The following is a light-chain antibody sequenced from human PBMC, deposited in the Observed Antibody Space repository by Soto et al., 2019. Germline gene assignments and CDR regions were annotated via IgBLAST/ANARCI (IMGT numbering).Light chain of an antibody. CDR1: QNINTN. V-gene: IGKV3-11*01. CDR3: QQRGNWPRTWA. J-gene: IGKJ1*01. CDR2: DAS. Sequence: EIVLTQAPVTLSLSPGEGATLSCKASQNINTNLGWYQQKPGQAPRLLIYDASLRATGIPARFTGSGSGTDFTLTINSLEPEDFAVYYCQQRGNWPRTWAFGQGTKMDIK.